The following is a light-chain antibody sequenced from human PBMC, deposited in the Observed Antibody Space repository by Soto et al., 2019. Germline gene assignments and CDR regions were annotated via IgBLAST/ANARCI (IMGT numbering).Light chain of an antibody. CDR3: QQYGSSSIT. CDR2: GAS. V-gene: IGKV3-20*01. J-gene: IGKJ5*01. CDR1: QSVSGNY. Sequence: EFAFTQSPGTLPLSPGEGITLSCWASQSVSGNYLAWYQHKPGQAPRLLIYGASSRATGIPDRFSGSGSGTDFTLTISRLEPEDFAVYYCQQYGSSSITFGQGTRLEIK.